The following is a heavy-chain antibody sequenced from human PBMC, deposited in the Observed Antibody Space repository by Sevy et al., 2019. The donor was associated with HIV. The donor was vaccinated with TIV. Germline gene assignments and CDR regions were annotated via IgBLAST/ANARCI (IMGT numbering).Heavy chain of an antibody. CDR1: GFTFSSYG. Sequence: GGSLRLSCAASGFTFSSYGMHWVRQAPGKGLEWVALIWYVGTNKYYADSVKGRFTISRDNSENTFYLQMNSLRAEDTAVYYCARGGRIAVAGRVGYFDYWGQGILVTVSS. D-gene: IGHD6-19*01. CDR2: IWYVGTNK. V-gene: IGHV3-33*01. CDR3: ARGGRIAVAGRVGYFDY. J-gene: IGHJ4*02.